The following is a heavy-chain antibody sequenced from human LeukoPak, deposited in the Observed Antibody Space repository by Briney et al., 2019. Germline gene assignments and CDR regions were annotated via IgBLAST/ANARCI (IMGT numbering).Heavy chain of an antibody. CDR1: GGSISSGNYY. D-gene: IGHD3-16*01. V-gene: IGHV4-61*02. J-gene: IGHJ4*02. Sequence: SETLSLTCTVSGGSISSGNYYWSWIRQHAGKGLEWIGRIYTSGSTNYNPSLKSRVTISIDTSKNQFSLKLRSVTAADTAVYYCARGAYPDYFDYWGQGTLVTVSS. CDR3: ARGAYPDYFDY. CDR2: IYTSGST.